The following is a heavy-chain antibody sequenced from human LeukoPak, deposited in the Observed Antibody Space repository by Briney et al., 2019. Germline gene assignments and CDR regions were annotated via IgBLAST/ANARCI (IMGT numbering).Heavy chain of an antibody. V-gene: IGHV3-48*01. CDR1: GFTFSSYS. J-gene: IGHJ4*02. D-gene: IGHD3-10*01. Sequence: GGSLRLSCAASGFTFSSYSMNWVRQAPGKGLEWVSYISSSSSTIYYADSVKGRFTISRDNAKSSLYLQMNSLRAEDTAVYYCATTRGVRGVNYDYWGQGTLVTVSS. CDR2: ISSSSSTI. CDR3: ATTRGVRGVNYDY.